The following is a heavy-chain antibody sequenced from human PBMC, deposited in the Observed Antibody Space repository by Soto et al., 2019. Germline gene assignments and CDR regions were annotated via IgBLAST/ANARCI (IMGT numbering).Heavy chain of an antibody. D-gene: IGHD1-26*01. CDR2: IIPILGIA. CDR1: GGTFSSYI. CDR3: ARFPQTAIVGAAYFDY. Sequence: ASVKVSCKASGGTFSSYIISWVRQAPGQGLEWMGRIIPILGIANYAQKFQGRVTITADKSTSTAYMELSSLRSEDTAVYYCARFPQTAIVGAAYFDYWGQGALVTVS. J-gene: IGHJ4*02. V-gene: IGHV1-69*02.